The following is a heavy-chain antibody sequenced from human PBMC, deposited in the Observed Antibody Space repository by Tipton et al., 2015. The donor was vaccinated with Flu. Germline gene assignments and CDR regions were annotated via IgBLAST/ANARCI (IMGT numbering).Heavy chain of an antibody. D-gene: IGHD3-22*01. CDR1: GGSISSSSYY. CDR3: ARDGLITMRVVVTPGAFVI. Sequence: TLSLTCTVSGGSISSSSYYWGWIRQPPGKGLEWIGSIYYSGNTYYNPSLKSRVTISVDTSKNQFSLKLSPVTAADTAVYYCARDGLITMRVVVTPGAFVIWGQGTMVTVT. V-gene: IGHV4-39*07. J-gene: IGHJ3*02. CDR2: IYYSGNT.